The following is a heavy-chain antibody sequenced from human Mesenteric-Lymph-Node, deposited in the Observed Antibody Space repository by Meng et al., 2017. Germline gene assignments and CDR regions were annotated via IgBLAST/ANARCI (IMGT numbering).Heavy chain of an antibody. J-gene: IGHJ6*02. CDR3: ARDQAITIFGVVIPDYYHYGMDV. CDR2: ISSSGSTI. D-gene: IGHD3-3*01. V-gene: IGHV3-11*01. CDR1: GFTFSDYY. Sequence: GESLKISCAASGFTFSDYYMSWIRQAPGKGLEWVSYISSSGSTIYYADSVKGRFTISRDNAKNSLYLQMNSLRAEDTAVYYCARDQAITIFGVVIPDYYHYGMDVWGQGTTVTVSS.